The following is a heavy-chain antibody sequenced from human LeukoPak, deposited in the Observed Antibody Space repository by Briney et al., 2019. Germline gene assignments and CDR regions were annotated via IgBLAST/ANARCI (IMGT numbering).Heavy chain of an antibody. CDR1: GFTFSSYV. Sequence: GGSLRLSCAASGFTFSSYVMHWVRQAPGKGLEWVAIISYDGSNEYYADSVKGRFTISRDNSKNTLYLQMNSLRAEDTAVYYCASTDSSGSFDYWGQGTLVTVSS. V-gene: IGHV3-30*04. CDR2: ISYDGSNE. D-gene: IGHD3-22*01. CDR3: ASTDSSGSFDY. J-gene: IGHJ4*02.